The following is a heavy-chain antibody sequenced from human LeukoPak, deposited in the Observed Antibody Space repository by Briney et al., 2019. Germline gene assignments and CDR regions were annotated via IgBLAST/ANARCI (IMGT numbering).Heavy chain of an antibody. Sequence: PSETLSLTCTVSGGSISSGSYYWSWIRQPAGKGLEWIGRIYTSGSTNYNPSLKSRVTMSVDTSKNQFSLKLSSVTAADTAVYYCARVPRWLLSSDYWGQGTLVTVS. D-gene: IGHD3-22*01. CDR3: ARVPRWLLSSDY. CDR2: IYTSGST. CDR1: GGSISSGSYY. J-gene: IGHJ4*02. V-gene: IGHV4-61*02.